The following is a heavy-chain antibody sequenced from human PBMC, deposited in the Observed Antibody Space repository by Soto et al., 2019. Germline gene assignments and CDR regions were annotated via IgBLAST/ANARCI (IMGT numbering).Heavy chain of an antibody. Sequence: GASVKVSCKASGYTFTSYYMHWVRQAPGQGLEWMGWISAYNGNTNYAQKLQGRVTMTTDTSTSTAYMELRSLRSDDTAVYYCAREENYYDSSGPGGWFDPWGQGTLVTVSS. CDR1: GYTFTSYY. D-gene: IGHD3-22*01. CDR2: ISAYNGNT. V-gene: IGHV1-18*04. J-gene: IGHJ5*02. CDR3: AREENYYDSSGPGGWFDP.